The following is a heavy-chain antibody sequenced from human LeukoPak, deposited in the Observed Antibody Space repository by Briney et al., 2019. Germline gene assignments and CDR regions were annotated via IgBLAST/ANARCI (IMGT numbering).Heavy chain of an antibody. Sequence: SETLSLTCAVYGGSFSGYHWSWIRQPPGKRLESIREINHSGSTNYIPSLKSRVTISVDTSKNQFSLKLSSVTAADTAVYYCARGRGLLWFGIPPSFFDYWGQGTLVTVS. V-gene: IGHV4-34*01. CDR3: ARGRGLLWFGIPPSFFDY. CDR1: GGSFSGYH. CDR2: INHSGST. D-gene: IGHD3-10*01. J-gene: IGHJ4*02.